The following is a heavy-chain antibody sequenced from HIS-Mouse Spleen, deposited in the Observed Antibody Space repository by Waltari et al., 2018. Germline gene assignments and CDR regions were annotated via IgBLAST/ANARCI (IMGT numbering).Heavy chain of an antibody. CDR3: AREIPYSSSWYDWYFDL. CDR1: GGSISSSSYY. D-gene: IGHD6-13*01. V-gene: IGHV4-39*07. J-gene: IGHJ2*01. CDR2: IYYSGTT. Sequence: QLQLQESGPGLVKPSETLSLTCTVSGGSISSSSYYWGWIRQPPGKGLEWIGSIYYSGTTYYNPSLKGRVTISVDPSQNQFSLKLSSVTAADTAVYYCAREIPYSSSWYDWYFDLWGRGTLVTVSS.